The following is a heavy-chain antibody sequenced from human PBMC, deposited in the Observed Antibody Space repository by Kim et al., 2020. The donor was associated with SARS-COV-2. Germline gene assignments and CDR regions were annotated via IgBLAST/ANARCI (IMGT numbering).Heavy chain of an antibody. V-gene: IGHV4-34*01. D-gene: IGHD2-15*01. CDR1: GGSFSGYY. J-gene: IGHJ6*02. CDR3: TRVGCSGGSCYLHRIYYYYYGMDA. Sequence: SETLSLTCAVYGGSFSGYYWSWIRQPPGKGLEWIGEINHSGSSNYNPSLKSRVTISVDTSTNQFALKLSIVTAADTAVYYCTRVGCSGGSCYLHRIYYYYYGMDAWGQGTTVTVSS. CDR2: INHSGSS.